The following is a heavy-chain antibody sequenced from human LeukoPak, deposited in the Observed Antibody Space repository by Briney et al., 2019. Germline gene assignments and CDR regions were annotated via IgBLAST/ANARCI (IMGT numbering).Heavy chain of an antibody. V-gene: IGHV3-53*01. CDR2: IYGGGST. D-gene: IGHD5-18*01. CDR1: GGSISSNY. J-gene: IGHJ4*02. Sequence: PSETLSLTCTVSGGSISSNYMSWVRQAPGKGLEWVSVIYGGGSTYYADSVKGRFTISRDNSKNTLYLQMNSLRAEDTAVYYCARGYPAMVSAPDYWGQGTLVTVSS. CDR3: ARGYPAMVSAPDY.